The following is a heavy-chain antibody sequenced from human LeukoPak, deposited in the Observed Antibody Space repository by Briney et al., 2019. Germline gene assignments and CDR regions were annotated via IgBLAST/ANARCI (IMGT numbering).Heavy chain of an antibody. J-gene: IGHJ4*02. CDR3: AKDISGGDCPDY. V-gene: IGHV3-21*01. Sequence: GGSLRLSCAASGFTFSSYSMNWVRQAPGKGLEWVSSISSSSSYIYYADSVKGRFTISRDNSKNTVYLQMNNLRGDDTAVYYCAKDISGGDCPDYWGQGTLVTVSS. D-gene: IGHD2-21*02. CDR1: GFTFSSYS. CDR2: ISSSSSYI.